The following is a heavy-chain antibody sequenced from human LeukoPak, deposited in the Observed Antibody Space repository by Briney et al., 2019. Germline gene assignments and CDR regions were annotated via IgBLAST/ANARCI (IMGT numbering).Heavy chain of an antibody. D-gene: IGHD6-13*01. CDR3: ARVGSSSWYRNYYFDY. CDR2: IYSGGST. Sequence: GGSLRLSCAASGFTVSSNYMSWVRQAPGKGLEWVSVIYSGGSTYYADSVKGRFTISRDNAKNSLYLQMNSLRAEDTAVYYCARVGSSSWYRNYYFDYWGQGTLVTVSS. V-gene: IGHV3-53*01. J-gene: IGHJ4*02. CDR1: GFTVSSNY.